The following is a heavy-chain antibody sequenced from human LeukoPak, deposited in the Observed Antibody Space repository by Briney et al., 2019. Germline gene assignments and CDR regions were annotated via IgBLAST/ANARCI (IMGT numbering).Heavy chain of an antibody. CDR1: GGSISSSSYY. Sequence: PSETLSLTCTVSGGSISSSSYYWGWIRQPPGKGLEWIGSIYYSGSTYYNPSLKSRVTISVDTSKNQFSLKLSSVTAADTAVYNCARLGRSYYLDYWGQGTLVTVSS. V-gene: IGHV4-39*01. J-gene: IGHJ4*02. D-gene: IGHD1-26*01. CDR2: IYYSGST. CDR3: ARLGRSYYLDY.